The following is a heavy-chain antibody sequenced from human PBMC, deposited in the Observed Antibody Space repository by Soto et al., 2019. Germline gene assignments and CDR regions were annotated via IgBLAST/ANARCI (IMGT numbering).Heavy chain of an antibody. J-gene: IGHJ4*02. Sequence: GASVEVSCKASGYTFTSYDINWVRQATGQGLEWMGWMNPNSGNTGYAQKFQGRVTMTRNTSISTAYMELSSLRSEDTAVYYCARVPLYGDYEAYWGQGTLVTVSS. D-gene: IGHD4-17*01. CDR2: MNPNSGNT. CDR3: ARVPLYGDYEAY. V-gene: IGHV1-8*01. CDR1: GYTFTSYD.